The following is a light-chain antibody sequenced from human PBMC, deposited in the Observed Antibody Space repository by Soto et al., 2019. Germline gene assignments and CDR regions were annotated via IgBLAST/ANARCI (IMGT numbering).Light chain of an antibody. Sequence: QSALTQPPSASGSPGQSVTISCTGRSSDVGGYKYVSWYKQHPGEAPKLLIYEVTKRASGVPARFSGSKSGNTASLTVSGLQAQDEADYYCKSFAGNKLMFGGGTKVTVL. V-gene: IGLV2-8*01. CDR3: KSFAGNKLM. CDR2: EVT. J-gene: IGLJ3*02. CDR1: SSDVGGYKY.